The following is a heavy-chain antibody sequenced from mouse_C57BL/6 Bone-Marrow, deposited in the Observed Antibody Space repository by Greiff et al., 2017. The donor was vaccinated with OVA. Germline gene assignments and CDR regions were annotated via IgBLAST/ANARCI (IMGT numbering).Heavy chain of an antibody. J-gene: IGHJ2*01. D-gene: IGHD2-4*01. CDR2: INPNNGGT. CDR1: GYTFTDYN. V-gene: IGHV1-22*01. CDR3: ARSDYDDGDFDY. Sequence: VQLKQSGPELVKPGASVKMSCKASGYTFTDYNMHWVKQSHGKSLEWIGYINPNNGGTSYNQKFKGKATLTVNKSSSTAYMELRSLTSEDSAVYYCARSDYDDGDFDYWGQGTTLTVSS.